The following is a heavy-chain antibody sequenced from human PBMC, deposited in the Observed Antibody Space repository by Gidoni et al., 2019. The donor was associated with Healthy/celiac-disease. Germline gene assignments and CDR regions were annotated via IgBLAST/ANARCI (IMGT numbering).Heavy chain of an antibody. CDR3: ATSYSSSWYRGHFDY. V-gene: IGHV3-9*01. CDR2: ISWNSGSI. Sequence: EVQLVESGGGLVQPGRSLRLSCAASGFTFDAYAMHWVRQAPGKGLEWVSGISWNSGSIGYADSVKGRFTISRDNAKNSLYLQMNSLRAEDTALYYCATSYSSSWYRGHFDYWGQGTLVTVSS. CDR1: GFTFDAYA. J-gene: IGHJ4*02. D-gene: IGHD6-13*01.